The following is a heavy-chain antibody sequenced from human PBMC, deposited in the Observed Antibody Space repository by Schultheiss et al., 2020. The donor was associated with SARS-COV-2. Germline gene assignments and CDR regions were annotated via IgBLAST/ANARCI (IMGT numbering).Heavy chain of an antibody. Sequence: GGSLRLSCAASGFTFSSYSMNWVRQAPGKGLEWVSSISSSSSYIYYADSVKGRFTISRDNAKNSLYLQMNSLRAEDTAVYYCAKGAVNYDFWSGSDYWGQGTLVTVSS. CDR3: AKGAVNYDFWSGSDY. J-gene: IGHJ4*02. V-gene: IGHV3-21*01. CDR2: ISSSSSYI. D-gene: IGHD3-3*01. CDR1: GFTFSSYS.